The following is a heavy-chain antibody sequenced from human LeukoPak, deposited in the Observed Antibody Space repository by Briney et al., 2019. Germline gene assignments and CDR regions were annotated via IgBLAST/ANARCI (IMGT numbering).Heavy chain of an antibody. CDR2: IYHSGST. D-gene: IGHD2-15*01. J-gene: IGHJ5*02. V-gene: IGHV4-38-2*01. CDR3: ARSTAYCSGGSCSNNWFDP. Sequence: PSETLSLTCAVSGYSISSGYYWGWIRQPPGKGLEWIGSIYHSGSTYYNPSLKSRVTISVDTSKNQFSLKLSSVTAADTAVYYCARSTAYCSGGSCSNNWFDPWGQGTLVTVSS. CDR1: GYSISSGYY.